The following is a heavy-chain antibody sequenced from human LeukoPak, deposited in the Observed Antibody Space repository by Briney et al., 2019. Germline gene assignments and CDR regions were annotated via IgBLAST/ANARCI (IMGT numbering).Heavy chain of an antibody. Sequence: GGSLRLSCAASGFTFSSYGMHWVRQAPGKGLEWVALISYDGINKYYADSVKGRFTISRDNSKNTLYLQMNSLRAEDTAVYYCARILDSAWGELGYWGQGTLVTVSS. CDR3: ARILDSAWGELGY. D-gene: IGHD6-19*01. V-gene: IGHV3-30*03. CDR1: GFTFSSYG. CDR2: ISYDGINK. J-gene: IGHJ4*02.